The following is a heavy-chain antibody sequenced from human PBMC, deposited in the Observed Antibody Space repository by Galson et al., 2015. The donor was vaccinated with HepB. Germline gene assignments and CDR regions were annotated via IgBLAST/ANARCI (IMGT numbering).Heavy chain of an antibody. V-gene: IGHV1-69*04. D-gene: IGHD5-24*01. J-gene: IGHJ4*02. CDR1: GGTFSSYT. CDR2: IIPILGIA. Sequence: SVKVSCKASGGTFSSYTISWVRQAPGQGLEWMGRIIPILGIANYAQKFQGRVTITADKSTSTAYMELSSLRSEDTAVYYCAREGDVEMATARYYFDYWGQGTLVTVSS. CDR3: AREGDVEMATARYYFDY.